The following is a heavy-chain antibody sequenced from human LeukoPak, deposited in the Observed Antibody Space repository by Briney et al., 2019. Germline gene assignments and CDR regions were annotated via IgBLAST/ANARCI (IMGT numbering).Heavy chain of an antibody. V-gene: IGHV4-59*01. D-gene: IGHD1-7*01. CDR1: GGSISSYY. J-gene: IGHJ3*02. Sequence: KPSETLSLTCTVSGGSISSYYWSWIRQPPGRGLEWIGYIYYSGSTNYNPSLKSRVTISVDTSKNQFSLKLSSVTAADTAVYYCARDKTGTTPYDAFDIWGQGTMVTVSS. CDR3: ARDKTGTTPYDAFDI. CDR2: IYYSGST.